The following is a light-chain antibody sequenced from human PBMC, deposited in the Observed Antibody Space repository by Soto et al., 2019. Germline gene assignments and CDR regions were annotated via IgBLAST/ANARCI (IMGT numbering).Light chain of an antibody. J-gene: IGLJ1*01. CDR3: TSYTSSSTLDV. V-gene: IGLV2-14*01. Sequence: QAALTQPACVAGSPGQAITIACTGTSSDVGGYNYVSWYQQHPGKAPKLMIYEISNRPLGVSNRFSGSKSGNTASLTISGLQAEDEADYYCTSYTSSSTLDVFGTGTKVTVL. CDR2: EIS. CDR1: SSDVGGYNY.